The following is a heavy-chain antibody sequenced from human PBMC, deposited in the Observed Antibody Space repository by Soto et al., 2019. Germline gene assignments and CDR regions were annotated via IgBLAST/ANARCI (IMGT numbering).Heavy chain of an antibody. D-gene: IGHD4-17*01. Sequence: SETLSLTCTVSGDSISSGDYYWSWIRQHPGKGLEWIGYIYYSGSTYYNPSLKSRVTIAVDTSKSQFSLKLTSVTAADTAVYYCARDNRDYGDILDSSGQGSLVIVSS. CDR2: IYYSGST. J-gene: IGHJ4*02. CDR3: ARDNRDYGDILDS. V-gene: IGHV4-31*03. CDR1: GDSISSGDYY.